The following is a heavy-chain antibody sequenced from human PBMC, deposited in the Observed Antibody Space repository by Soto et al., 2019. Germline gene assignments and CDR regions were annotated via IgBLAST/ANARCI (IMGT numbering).Heavy chain of an antibody. CDR1: GASITSYY. V-gene: IGHV4-59*12. J-gene: IGHJ6*03. CDR2: IHHSGST. Sequence: QGQLQESGPGLVRPSETLSLTCTVSGASITSYYWSWIRQSSGKGLEWIGYIHHSGSTNYNPSLESRVTMSIDTSESQFSLRLRSVTAADTAVYYCARLDYYYYLDVWGKGTAVTVSS. CDR3: ARLDYYYYLDV.